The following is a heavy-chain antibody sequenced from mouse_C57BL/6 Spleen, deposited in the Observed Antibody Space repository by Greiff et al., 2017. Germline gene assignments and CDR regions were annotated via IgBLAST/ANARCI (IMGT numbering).Heavy chain of an antibody. CDR1: GYTFTDYY. Sequence: EVQLQQSGPELVKPGASVKISCKASGYTFTDYYMNWVKQSHGKSLEWIGDINPNNGGTSYNQKFKGKDTLTVDKSSSTAYMELRSLTSEDSAVYYCARFYEGFDYWGQGTTLTVSS. CDR2: INPNNGGT. J-gene: IGHJ2*01. CDR3: ARFYEGFDY. D-gene: IGHD2-3*01. V-gene: IGHV1-26*01.